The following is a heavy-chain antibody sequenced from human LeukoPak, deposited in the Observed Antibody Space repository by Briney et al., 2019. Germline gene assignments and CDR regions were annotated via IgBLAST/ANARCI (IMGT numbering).Heavy chain of an antibody. CDR2: IYPCDSDT. Sequence: GESLKISCKGSGYSLTSYWIGWVRQMPGKGLEWMGIIYPCDSDTRYSPSFQGQVTISADKSISTAYLQWSSLKASDTAMYYCARVDIVVVPAAKIKGHDAFDIWGQGTMVTVSS. CDR3: ARVDIVVVPAAKIKGHDAFDI. J-gene: IGHJ3*02. D-gene: IGHD2-2*03. CDR1: GYSLTSYW. V-gene: IGHV5-51*01.